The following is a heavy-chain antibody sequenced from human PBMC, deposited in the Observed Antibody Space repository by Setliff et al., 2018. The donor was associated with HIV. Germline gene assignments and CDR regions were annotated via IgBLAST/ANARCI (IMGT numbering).Heavy chain of an antibody. D-gene: IGHD7-27*01. J-gene: IGHJ3*01. V-gene: IGHV4-39*07. CDR3: ASPWGTHDAFDL. Sequence: PSETLSLTCTVSGDSLTSGHFYWGWIRQAPGKGREGIGNILDGRVTFFNPSLSGRVTISVDASKNQFSLKLSSVTAADTAVYYWASPWGTHDAFDLWGQGTVVTVS. CDR2: ILDGRVT. CDR1: GDSLTSGHFY.